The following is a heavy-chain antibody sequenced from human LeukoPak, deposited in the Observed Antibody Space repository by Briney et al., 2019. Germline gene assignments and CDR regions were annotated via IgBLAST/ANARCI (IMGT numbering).Heavy chain of an antibody. CDR3: ARESTAGYNSSWYGFRN. CDR2: INQDGSEK. Sequence: GGSLRLSCAASGFTFSGYWMSWVGQAPGKGREGVATINQDGSEKYYVDSVKGRFTISRDNAKNSLFLQMGSLRVEDTAVYYCARESTAGYNSSWYGFRNWGQGALVSVSS. CDR1: GFTFSGYW. V-gene: IGHV3-7*01. D-gene: IGHD6-13*01. J-gene: IGHJ1*01.